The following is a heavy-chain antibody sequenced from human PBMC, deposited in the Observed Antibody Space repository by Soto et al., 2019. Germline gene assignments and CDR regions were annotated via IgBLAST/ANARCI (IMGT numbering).Heavy chain of an antibody. J-gene: IGHJ3*02. CDR2: ISSTSSSI. Sequence: VQLVESGGGMVKPGGSLRLSCAASGFTFSSYNRNCVRQAPGKGLEWVSSISSTSSSIYYADSVKGRFTVSRDNPKDSLFRQMNSLRAEDTAVYYCARGSEGFCTRTNCSPIWGQGTMVSVSS. CDR1: GFTFSSYN. V-gene: IGHV3-21*04. D-gene: IGHD2-2*01. CDR3: ARGSEGFCTRTNCSPI.